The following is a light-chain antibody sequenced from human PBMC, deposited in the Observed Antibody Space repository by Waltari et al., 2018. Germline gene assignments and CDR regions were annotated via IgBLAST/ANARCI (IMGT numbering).Light chain of an antibody. CDR1: RRDVGDFNS. CDR3: SSFTTSSTLL. V-gene: IGLV2-14*03. J-gene: IGLJ2*01. CDR2: DVS. Sequence: QSALTQPASVSASPGASITISCTETRRDVGDFNSVSWSQQHPGKAPKFMIYDVSNRPSGVSHRFSGSKSGNTASLTISGLQAEDEAVYYCSSFTTSSTLLFGGGTKLTVL.